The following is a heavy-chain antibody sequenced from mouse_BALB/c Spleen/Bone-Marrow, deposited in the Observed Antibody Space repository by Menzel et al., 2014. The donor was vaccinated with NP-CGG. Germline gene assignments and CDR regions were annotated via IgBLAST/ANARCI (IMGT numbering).Heavy chain of an antibody. V-gene: IGHV2-6-7*01. Sequence: VMLVESGPGLVAPSQSLSITCTVSGFSLTGYGVDWVRQPPGKGLEWLGMIWGDGSTDYNSALKSRLSISKDNSKSQVFLKMNSLQTDDTARYYCAREPHYYAMDYWGQGTSVTVSS. J-gene: IGHJ4*01. CDR3: AREPHYYAMDY. CDR2: IWGDGST. CDR1: GFSLTGYG.